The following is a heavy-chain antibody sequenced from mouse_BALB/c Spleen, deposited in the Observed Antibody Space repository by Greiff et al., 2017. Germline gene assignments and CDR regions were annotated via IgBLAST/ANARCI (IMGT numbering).Heavy chain of an antibody. CDR1: GFNIKDTY. CDR3: ASDGSSSWFAY. D-gene: IGHD1-1*01. J-gene: IGHJ3*01. V-gene: IGHV14-3*02. Sequence: DQLQQSGAELVKPGASVKLSCTASGFNIKDTYMHWVKQRPEQGLEWIGRIDPANGNTKYDPKFQGKATITADTSSNTAYLQLSSLTSEDTAVYYCASDGSSSWFAYWGQGTLVTVSA. CDR2: IDPANGNT.